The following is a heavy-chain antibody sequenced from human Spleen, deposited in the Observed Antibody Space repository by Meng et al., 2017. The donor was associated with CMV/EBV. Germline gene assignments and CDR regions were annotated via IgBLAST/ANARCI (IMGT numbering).Heavy chain of an antibody. Sequence: ASGGTFSRYGISWVRQAPGQGLEWIGGIITIFGTANYAQKFQGRVTITTDESTSTAYMELSSLRSEDTAVYYCARNTGRTGTQDFDYWGQGTLVTVSS. V-gene: IGHV1-69*05. CDR2: IITIFGTA. CDR1: GGTFSRYG. CDR3: ARNTGRTGTQDFDY. J-gene: IGHJ4*02. D-gene: IGHD1-7*01.